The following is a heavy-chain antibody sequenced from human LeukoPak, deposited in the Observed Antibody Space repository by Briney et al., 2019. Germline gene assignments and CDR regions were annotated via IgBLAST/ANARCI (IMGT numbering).Heavy chain of an antibody. CDR1: GFTFSSYE. J-gene: IGHJ6*04. Sequence: GGSLRLSCAVSGFTFSSYEMNWVRQAPGKGLEWVSYISSSGSTIYYADSVKGRFTISRDNAKNSLYLQMNSLRAEDTAVYYCAELGLTMIGGVWGKGTTVTISS. D-gene: IGHD3-10*02. CDR3: AELGLTMIGGV. V-gene: IGHV3-48*03. CDR2: ISSSGSTI.